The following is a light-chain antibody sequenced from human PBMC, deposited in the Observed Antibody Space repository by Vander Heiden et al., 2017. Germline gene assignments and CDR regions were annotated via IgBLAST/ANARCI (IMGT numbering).Light chain of an antibody. V-gene: IGLV2-8*01. CDR3: NSYAGSNNVV. Sequence: QSTLTQPPSAPGSPGQSVTISCTGTSSDVGGYKYVSWYQQHPGKAPKLMIYEVSKRPSGVPDRFSGSKSGNTASLTVSGLQAEDEADYYCNSYAGSNNVVFGGGTKLTVL. CDR1: SSDVGGYKY. CDR2: EVS. J-gene: IGLJ2*01.